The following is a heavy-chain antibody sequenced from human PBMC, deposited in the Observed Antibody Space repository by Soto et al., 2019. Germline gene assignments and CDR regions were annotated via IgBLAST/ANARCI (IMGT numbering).Heavy chain of an antibody. CDR3: ARAYYDRSGYAVDP. J-gene: IGHJ5*02. D-gene: IGHD3-22*01. CDR1: GGSISNDY. Sequence: QVHLQESGPGLVKPSETLSLTCRVSGGSISNDYWTWIRQPPGKGLEWIGYIYNGGSINYNPSLNSRATISVDTSNSQFSLKLSSVTAADTAVYYCARAYYDRSGYAVDPWGQGTLVTVSS. CDR2: IYNGGSI. V-gene: IGHV4-4*09.